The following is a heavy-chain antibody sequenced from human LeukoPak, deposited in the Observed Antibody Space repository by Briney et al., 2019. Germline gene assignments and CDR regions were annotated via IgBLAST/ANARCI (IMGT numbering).Heavy chain of an antibody. CDR3: ARGRGCSGGTCYFDF. CDR1: GFTFSSYA. J-gene: IGHJ4*02. Sequence: QSGGSLRLSCAASGFTFSSYAMHWVRQAPGKGLEWVAIIWSDESNYYYADSVKGRFAISRDISKNTLYLQMNSLRAEDTAVYYCARGRGCSGGTCYFDFWGQGTQVTVSS. CDR2: IWSDESNY. V-gene: IGHV3-33*08. D-gene: IGHD2-15*01.